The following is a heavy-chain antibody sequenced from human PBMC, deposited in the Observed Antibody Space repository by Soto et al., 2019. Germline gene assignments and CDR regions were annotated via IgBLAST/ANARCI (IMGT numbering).Heavy chain of an antibody. CDR3: ARYYIGTVAAPFH. V-gene: IGHV4-39*01. CDR1: GGSISSSSYY. CDR2: IYYSGST. D-gene: IGHD2-15*01. J-gene: IGHJ4*02. Sequence: SETLSLTCTVSGGSISSSSYYWGWIRQPPGKGLEWIGSIYYSGSTYYNPSLKSRVTISVDTSKNQFSLKLSSVTAADTAVYYCARYYIGTVAAPFHWGQGTLVTVSS.